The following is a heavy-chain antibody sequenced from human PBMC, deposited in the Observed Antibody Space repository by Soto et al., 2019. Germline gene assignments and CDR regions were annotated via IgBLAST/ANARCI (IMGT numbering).Heavy chain of an antibody. CDR3: VRDRGSPDSFDS. D-gene: IGHD3-10*01. CDR1: GFNFSPYW. CDR2: IGGGGSVT. Sequence: GGSLRLSCAASGFNFSPYWMHRVRQVPGKGLEWISHIGGGGSVTIYADSVKGRFTISRDDAKNTLYLQMNSLRSEDTAVYYCVRDRGSPDSFDSWGQGTMVTVSS. V-gene: IGHV3-74*01. J-gene: IGHJ3*02.